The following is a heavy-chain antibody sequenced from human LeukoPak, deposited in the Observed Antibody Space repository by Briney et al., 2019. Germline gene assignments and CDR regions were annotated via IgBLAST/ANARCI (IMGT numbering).Heavy chain of an antibody. Sequence: SETLSLTYAVYGGSFSGYYWSWIRQPPGKGLEWIGEINHSGSTNYNPSLKSRVTISVDTSKNQFSLKLSSVTAADTAVYYCATGFRPYYYGSGSYFYWGQGTLVTVSS. V-gene: IGHV4-34*01. CDR2: INHSGST. CDR1: GGSFSGYY. D-gene: IGHD3-10*01. J-gene: IGHJ4*02. CDR3: ATGFRPYYYGSGSYFY.